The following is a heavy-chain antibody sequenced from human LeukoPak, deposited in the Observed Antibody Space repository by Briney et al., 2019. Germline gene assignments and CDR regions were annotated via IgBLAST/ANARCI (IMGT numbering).Heavy chain of an antibody. Sequence: GGSLRLSCAASGFTFNTYVMSWVRQAPGKGLEWVSSVSGSGTTTKYADSVKGRFPISRDNSKNTLYLQTNSLRGEDTALYYCARTTYYDFWSGFSHWGQGILVTVSS. CDR2: VSGSGTTT. D-gene: IGHD3-3*01. V-gene: IGHV3-23*01. J-gene: IGHJ4*02. CDR1: GFTFNTYV. CDR3: ARTTYYDFWSGFSH.